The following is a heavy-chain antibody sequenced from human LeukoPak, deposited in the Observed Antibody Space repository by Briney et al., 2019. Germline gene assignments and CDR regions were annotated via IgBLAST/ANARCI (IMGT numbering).Heavy chain of an antibody. J-gene: IGHJ4*02. D-gene: IGHD6-13*01. Sequence: ASVKVSCKASGYTFTNYGLSWVRQAPGQGLEWMGIINLSGGTTTYTQNFQGRVTMTRDTSTGTVYMELSSLRSEDTAVYYCAREERPIAAAGRGAFDYWGQGTLVTVSS. CDR2: INLSGGTT. CDR1: GYTFTNYG. V-gene: IGHV1-46*01. CDR3: AREERPIAAAGRGAFDY.